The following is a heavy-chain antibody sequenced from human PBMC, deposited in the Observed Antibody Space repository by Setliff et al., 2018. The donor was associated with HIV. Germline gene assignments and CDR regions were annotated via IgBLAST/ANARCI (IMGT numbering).Heavy chain of an antibody. CDR1: GFTFSNYA. V-gene: IGHV3-23*01. Sequence: PGGSLRLSCVASGFTFSNYAMNWVRQAPGKGLEWVSTINSDSDSTYYADSVKGRFTISRDNSKNTLYLQMNSLGPEDTAVYYCARARTGVTMVRGAMSFWGQGTLVTVSS. J-gene: IGHJ4*02. CDR2: INSDSDST. D-gene: IGHD3-10*01. CDR3: ARARTGVTMVRGAMSF.